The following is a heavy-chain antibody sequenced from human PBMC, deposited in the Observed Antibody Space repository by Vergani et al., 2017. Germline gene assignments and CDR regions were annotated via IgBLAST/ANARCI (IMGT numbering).Heavy chain of an antibody. V-gene: IGHV1-2*02. CDR1: GYTFTGYY. CDR3: ARIPYGYEYMGVHRRHYFDY. Sequence: QVQLVQSGAEVKKPGASVKVSCKASGYTFTGYYMHWVRQAPGQGLEWMGWINPNSGGTNYAQKFQGRVTMTRDTSISTAYMELSRLRSDDTAVYYCARIPYGYEYMGVHRRHYFDYWGQGTLVTVSS. D-gene: IGHD5-12*01. CDR2: INPNSGGT. J-gene: IGHJ4*02.